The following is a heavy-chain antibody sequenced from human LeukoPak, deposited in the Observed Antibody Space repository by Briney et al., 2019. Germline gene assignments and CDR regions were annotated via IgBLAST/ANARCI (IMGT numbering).Heavy chain of an antibody. Sequence: SETLSLTCAVYGGSFSGYYWSWIRQPPGKGLEWIGELNHSGSTNYNPSLKSRVTISVDTSKNQFSLKLSSVTAADTAVYYCARSVRYTIAARVSFDYWGQGTLVTVSS. CDR1: GGSFSGYY. CDR3: ARSVRYTIAARVSFDY. D-gene: IGHD6-6*01. J-gene: IGHJ4*02. V-gene: IGHV4-34*01. CDR2: LNHSGST.